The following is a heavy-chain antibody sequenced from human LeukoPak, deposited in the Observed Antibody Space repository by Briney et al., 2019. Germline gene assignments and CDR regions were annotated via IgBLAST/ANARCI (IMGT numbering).Heavy chain of an antibody. J-gene: IGHJ4*02. V-gene: IGHV3-53*01. CDR3: ACGYYFDY. CDR1: GFTVSGNY. D-gene: IGHD3-22*01. CDR2: FYRCDNT. Sequence: LGGSLRLSCAASGFTVSGNYMNWVRQAPGQGLEWVSLFYRCDNTYYADSVQRRFIISRSNSKSTLYLQMNSLSAVDTAVYYCACGYYFDYWGQGTLVTVSS.